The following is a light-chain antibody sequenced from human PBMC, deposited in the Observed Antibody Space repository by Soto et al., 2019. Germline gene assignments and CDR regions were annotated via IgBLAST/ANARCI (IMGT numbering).Light chain of an antibody. J-gene: IGKJ2*01. CDR3: QQYNSYPFT. CDR1: QSISSW. V-gene: IGKV1-5*01. CDR2: DAS. Sequence: GDRVTITCRASQSISSWLAWYQQKPGKAPKLLIYDASSLESGVPSRFSGSGSGTDFTLTISSLQPDDFATYYCQQYNSYPFTFGQGTKVDIK.